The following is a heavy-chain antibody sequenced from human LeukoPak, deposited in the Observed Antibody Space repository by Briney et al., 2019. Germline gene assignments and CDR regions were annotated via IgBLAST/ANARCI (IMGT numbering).Heavy chain of an antibody. CDR2: ISGSGGST. J-gene: IGHJ4*02. CDR3: AKDDVGPYYYDSSGPDY. V-gene: IGHV3-23*01. CDR1: GFTFSSYA. Sequence: GGSLRLSCAASGFTFSSYAMSWVRQAPGKGLGWVSAISGSGGSTYYADSVKGRFTISRDNSKNTLYLQMNSLRAEDTAVYYCAKDDVGPYYYDSSGPDYWGQGTLVTVSS. D-gene: IGHD3-22*01.